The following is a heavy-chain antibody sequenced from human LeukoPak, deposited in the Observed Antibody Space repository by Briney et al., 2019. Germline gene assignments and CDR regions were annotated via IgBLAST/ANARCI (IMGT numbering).Heavy chain of an antibody. CDR1: GGSISSSSYY. CDR3: VTDSVGDTTAFDY. V-gene: IGHV4-39*01. D-gene: IGHD1-26*01. Sequence: SETLSLTCTVSGGSISSSSYYWGWIRQPPGKELEWIGNIYDSGTIYYNPSLKSRVTISVDTSKNQLSLKLGSVTAADTAVYHCVTDSVGDTTAFDYWGQGTLVTVSS. J-gene: IGHJ4*02. CDR2: IYDSGTI.